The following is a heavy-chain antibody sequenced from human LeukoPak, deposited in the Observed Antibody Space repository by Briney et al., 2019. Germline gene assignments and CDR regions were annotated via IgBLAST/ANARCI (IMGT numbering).Heavy chain of an antibody. J-gene: IGHJ5*02. CDR3: ARVAQPAAIWGHWFDP. CDR1: GGSISSGSYY. D-gene: IGHD2-2*01. Sequence: SQTLSLTCTVSGGSISSGSYYWRWIPQPAGKGREGIGRIYTSGSTNYNPSLKSRVTISVDTSKNQFSLKLSSVTAADTAVYYCARVAQPAAIWGHWFDPWGQGTLVTVSS. V-gene: IGHV4-61*02. CDR2: IYTSGST.